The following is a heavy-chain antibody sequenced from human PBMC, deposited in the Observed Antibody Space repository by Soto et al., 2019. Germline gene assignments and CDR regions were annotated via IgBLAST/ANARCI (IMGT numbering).Heavy chain of an antibody. Sequence: VGSLRLSCAASGFTVSSNYMSWVRQAPGKGLEWVSVIYSGGSTYYADSVKGRFTISRDNSKNTLYLQMNSLRAEDTAVYYCARGYYYYYGMDVWGQGTTVTVSS. CDR1: GFTVSSNY. CDR3: ARGYYYYYGMDV. J-gene: IGHJ6*02. CDR2: IYSGGST. V-gene: IGHV3-53*01.